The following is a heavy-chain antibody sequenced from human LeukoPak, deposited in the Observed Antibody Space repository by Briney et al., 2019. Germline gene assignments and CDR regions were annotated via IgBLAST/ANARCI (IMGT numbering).Heavy chain of an antibody. V-gene: IGHV5-51*01. CDR3: ARHSRGSGSYYINPFDY. D-gene: IGHD3-10*01. CDR2: VYPGDSTA. J-gene: IGHJ4*02. Sequence: GESLKISCKGSGYSFANYGIGWVRQMPGKGLEWMGIVYPGDSTARYSPSFQGQVTISADKSISTAYLQWSSLKASDTAMYYCARHSRGSGSYYINPFDYWGQGTLVTVSS. CDR1: GYSFANYG.